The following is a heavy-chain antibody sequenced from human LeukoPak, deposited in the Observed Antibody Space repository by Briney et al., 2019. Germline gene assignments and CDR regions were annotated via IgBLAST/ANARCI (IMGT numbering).Heavy chain of an antibody. CDR1: GFTFSSYG. CDR3: AKDLSLARKHYDFWSGYDY. Sequence: GGSLRLSCAASGFTFSSYGMHLVRQAPGKGLEWVAVISYDGSNKYYADSVKGRFTISRNNSKNTLYLQMNSLRAEDTAVYYCAKDLSLARKHYDFWSGYDYWGQGTLVTVSS. D-gene: IGHD3-3*01. V-gene: IGHV3-30*18. CDR2: ISYDGSNK. J-gene: IGHJ4*02.